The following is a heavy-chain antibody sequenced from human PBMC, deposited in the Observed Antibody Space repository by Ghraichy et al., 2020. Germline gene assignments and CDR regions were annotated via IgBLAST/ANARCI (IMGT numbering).Heavy chain of an antibody. V-gene: IGHV2-70*11. D-gene: IGHD6-13*01. J-gene: IGHJ4*02. CDR1: GFSLSTSGMC. CDR3: ARIPPGYSSSWYRPFDY. CDR2: IDWDDDK. Sequence: SGPTLVKPTQTLTLTCTFSGFSLSTSGMCVSWIRQPPGKALAWLARIDWDDDKYYSTSLKTRLTISKDTSKNQVVLTMTNMDPVDTATYYCARIPPGYSSSWYRPFDYWGQGTLVTVSS.